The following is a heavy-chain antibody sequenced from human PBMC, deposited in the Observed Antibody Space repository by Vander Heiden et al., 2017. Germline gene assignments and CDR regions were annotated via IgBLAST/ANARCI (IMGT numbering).Heavy chain of an antibody. CDR3: AKDLNDDNNY. CDR1: GFTCSSDG. D-gene: IGHD1-1*01. V-gene: IGHV3-23*01. CDR2: ISGSGGRT. Sequence: EVQLLDAGGGLVQPGGSLRLSCAASGFTCSSDGMGWVRKAPGKGLEWVSTISGSGGRTYYADSVKGRFTISRDNSKNTLYLQMNSLRAEDTAVYYCAKDLNDDNNYWGQGTLVTVSS. J-gene: IGHJ4*02.